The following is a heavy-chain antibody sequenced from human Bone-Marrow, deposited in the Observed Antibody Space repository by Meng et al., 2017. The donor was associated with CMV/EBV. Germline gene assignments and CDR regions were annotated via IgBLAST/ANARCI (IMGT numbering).Heavy chain of an antibody. Sequence: GGSLRLSCAASGFTFSSYGMHWVRQAPGEGLEWVAVIWYDGSNKYYADSVKGRFTISRDNSKNTLYLQMNSLRAEDTAVYYCAKNGRYCSSTSCFDTQYYFDYWGQGTLVTVSS. CDR2: IWYDGSNK. CDR1: GFTFSSYG. D-gene: IGHD2-2*01. J-gene: IGHJ4*02. V-gene: IGHV3-33*06. CDR3: AKNGRYCSSTSCFDTQYYFDY.